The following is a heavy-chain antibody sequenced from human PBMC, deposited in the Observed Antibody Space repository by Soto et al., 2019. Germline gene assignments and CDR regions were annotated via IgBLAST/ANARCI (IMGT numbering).Heavy chain of an antibody. D-gene: IGHD2-15*01. J-gene: IGHJ3*02. CDR1: GFTFSSYA. V-gene: IGHV3-23*01. CDR2: ISGSGGST. CDR3: ANGYCSGGSCYARHAFDI. Sequence: GGSLRLSCAASGFTFSSYAMSWVRQAPGKGLEWVSAISGSGGSTYYADSVKGRFTISRDNSKNTLYLQMNSLRAEDTAVYYCANGYCSGGSCYARHAFDIWGQGTMVTVSS.